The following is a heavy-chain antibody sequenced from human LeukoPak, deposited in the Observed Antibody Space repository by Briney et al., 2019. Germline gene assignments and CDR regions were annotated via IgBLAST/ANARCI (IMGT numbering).Heavy chain of an antibody. V-gene: IGHV4-34*01. CDR1: GGSFSGYY. CDR2: IHYSGST. Sequence: SSETLSLTCAVYGGSFSGYYWSWIRQPPGKGLEWIGYIHYSGSTNYSPSLRNRVTISVDTSKNQFSLRLSSMTAADTAVYFCARGFVDSSGWYDYFQHWGQGTLVTVSS. D-gene: IGHD6-19*01. CDR3: ARGFVDSSGWYDYFQH. J-gene: IGHJ1*01.